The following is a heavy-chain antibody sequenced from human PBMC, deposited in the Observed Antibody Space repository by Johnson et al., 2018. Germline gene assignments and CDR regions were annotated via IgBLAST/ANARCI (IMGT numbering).Heavy chain of an antibody. CDR3: EREQVVATIWYYYGMDV. J-gene: IGHJ6*02. CDR1: GFTFSSYW. V-gene: IGHV3-7*01. Sequence: EVQLVETGGGLVQXGGSXRLXCAASGFTFSSYWMSWVRQAPGKGLEWVANIKQDGREKYYVASVKGRFTISRDNAKNSLYPQMNSLRAEDTAVYYCEREQVVATIWYYYGMDVWGLGTTVTVSS. CDR2: IKQDGREK. D-gene: IGHD5-12*01.